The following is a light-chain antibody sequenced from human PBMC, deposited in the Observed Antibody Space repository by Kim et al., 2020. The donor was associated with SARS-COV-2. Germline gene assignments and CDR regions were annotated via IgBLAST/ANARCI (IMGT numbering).Light chain of an antibody. Sequence: QLVLTQSPSASASLGASVKLTCTLNSEHRFYAIAWHQQQSDKGPRYLMKVNRDGSHNKGDGTPDRFSGSTSGAERYLTISSLQSEDEADYYCQTWGTGIVAFGGGTRLTVL. J-gene: IGLJ2*01. V-gene: IGLV4-69*01. CDR2: VNRDGSH. CDR1: SEHRFYA. CDR3: QTWGTGIVA.